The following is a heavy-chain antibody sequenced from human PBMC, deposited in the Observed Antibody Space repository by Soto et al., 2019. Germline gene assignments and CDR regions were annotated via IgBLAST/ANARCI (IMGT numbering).Heavy chain of an antibody. CDR3: ATSYGAGYRALDY. Sequence: QVQLVQSGAEVKRPGSSVKVSCKASGDTFSFYSINWVRQAPGLGLEWMGRVNPILSMSNNAQRFQGRVTMTADKSTSTAYMEISGLRSEDTAMYYCATSYGAGYRALDYWGQGALVTVSS. D-gene: IGHD3-10*01. CDR1: GDTFSFYS. V-gene: IGHV1-69*04. J-gene: IGHJ4*02. CDR2: VNPILSMS.